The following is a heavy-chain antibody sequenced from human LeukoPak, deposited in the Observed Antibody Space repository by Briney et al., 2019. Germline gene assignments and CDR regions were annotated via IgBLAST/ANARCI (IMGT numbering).Heavy chain of an antibody. CDR3: AIIEEMATIIGFDL. Sequence: ASVKVSCKASGYTFTSYGISWVRQAPGQGLEWMGWISAYNGNTNYAQKLQGRVTMTTDTSTSTAYMELRSLRSDDTAVYYCAIIEEMATIIGFDLWGRGTLVTVSS. V-gene: IGHV1-18*01. D-gene: IGHD5-24*01. CDR2: ISAYNGNT. CDR1: GYTFTSYG. J-gene: IGHJ2*01.